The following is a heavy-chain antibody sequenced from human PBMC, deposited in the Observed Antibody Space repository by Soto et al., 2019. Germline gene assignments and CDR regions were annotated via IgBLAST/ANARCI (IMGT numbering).Heavy chain of an antibody. CDR3: TRAYYYDSSGIGRIFDY. CDR2: IRSKAYGGTT. V-gene: IGHV3-49*04. D-gene: IGHD3-22*01. CDR1: GFTFGDYA. Sequence: GGSLRLSCTASGFTFGDYAMSWVRQAPGKGLEWVGFIRSKAYGGTTEYAAPVKGRFTISRDDSKSIAYLQMNSLKTEDTAVYYCTRAYYYDSSGIGRIFDYWGQGTMVTVSS. J-gene: IGHJ4*02.